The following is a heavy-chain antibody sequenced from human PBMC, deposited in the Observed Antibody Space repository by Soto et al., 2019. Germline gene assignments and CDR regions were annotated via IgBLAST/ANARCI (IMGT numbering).Heavy chain of an antibody. CDR3: ARALTYYYAMDV. CDR1: GYIFTSYD. Sequence: EASVKVSCKTSGYIFTSYDISWVRQAPGHGLEWMGWISTQNGNTDYAEKLRGRVTMTTDTSTSTAYVELRSLRSDDRAVYYCARALTYYYAMDVWGQGTTVTVSS. CDR2: ISTQNGNT. J-gene: IGHJ6*02. V-gene: IGHV1-18*01.